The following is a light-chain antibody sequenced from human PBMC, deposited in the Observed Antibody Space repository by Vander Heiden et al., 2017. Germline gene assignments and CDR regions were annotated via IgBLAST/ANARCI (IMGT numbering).Light chain of an antibody. V-gene: IGLV3-25*03. Sequence: SYALTQPPSVSVSPGQTARITCAGDELQKQYAYWHQQNPGPALLLVFYKDSGRPAGIPEFFSASSSGTTVTLTISGGQAEADDDYYCQAANSSGSVFGTGTKVTVL. CDR2: KDS. CDR1: ELQKQY. CDR3: QAANSSGSV. J-gene: IGLJ1*01.